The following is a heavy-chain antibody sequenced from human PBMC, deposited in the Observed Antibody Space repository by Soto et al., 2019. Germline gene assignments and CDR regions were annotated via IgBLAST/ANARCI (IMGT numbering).Heavy chain of an antibody. D-gene: IGHD1-1*01. V-gene: IGHV3-74*01. CDR2: INSDGSHT. CDR1: TFTFSSYW. CDR3: APARNADYFDY. Sequence: EVQLVESGGGLVQPGGSLRLSCAASTFTFSSYWMHWVRQAPGKGLVWVSRINSDGSHTTYADSVKGRFTISRDNAKNTLYLQMNSLRAEDTAVYYCAPARNADYFDYWGQGNLVTVSS. J-gene: IGHJ4*02.